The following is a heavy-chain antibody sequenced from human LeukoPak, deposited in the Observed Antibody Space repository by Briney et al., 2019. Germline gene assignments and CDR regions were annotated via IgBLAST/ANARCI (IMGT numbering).Heavy chain of an antibody. CDR2: IYTSGST. Sequence: SETLSLTCTVSGGSISSYYWSWIRQPAGKGLEWIGRIYTSGSTNYNPSLKSRVTMSVDTSKNQFSLKLSSVTAAGTAVYYCARDKALGRGYSGYYYYYFDYWGQGTLVTVSS. CDR1: GGSISSYY. CDR3: ARDKALGRGYSGYYYYYFDY. J-gene: IGHJ4*02. D-gene: IGHD5-12*01. V-gene: IGHV4-4*07.